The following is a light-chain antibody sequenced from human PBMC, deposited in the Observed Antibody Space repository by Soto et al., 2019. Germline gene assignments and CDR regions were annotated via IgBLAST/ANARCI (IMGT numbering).Light chain of an antibody. V-gene: IGLV2-14*01. Sequence: QSALTQPASVSGSPGQSITISCTGTSSDIGLYKYVSWYQEHPGKAPKLIIYDVSSRASGISNRFSGSKSGNTASLTISGLQAEDEADYYCTSYTTDNIPVLFGGGTKLTVL. CDR2: DVS. J-gene: IGLJ2*01. CDR1: SSDIGLYKY. CDR3: TSYTTDNIPVL.